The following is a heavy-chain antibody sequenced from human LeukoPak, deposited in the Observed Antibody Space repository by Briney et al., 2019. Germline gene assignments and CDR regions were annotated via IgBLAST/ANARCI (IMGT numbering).Heavy chain of an antibody. Sequence: GGSLRLSCAASGFTFSSYSMNWVRQAPGKGLEWVSSISSSSSYIYYADSVKGRFTISRDNAKNSLYLQMNSLRAEDTAVYYCAREGNVDTALDYWGQGTLVTVSS. V-gene: IGHV3-21*01. J-gene: IGHJ4*02. CDR2: ISSSSSYI. CDR3: AREGNVDTALDY. CDR1: GFTFSSYS. D-gene: IGHD5-18*01.